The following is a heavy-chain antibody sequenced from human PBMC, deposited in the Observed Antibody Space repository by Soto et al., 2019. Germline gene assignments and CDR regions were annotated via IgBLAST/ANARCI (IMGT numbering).Heavy chain of an antibody. Sequence: SETLSLTCAVSGYSISSGYYWGWIRQPPGKGLEWIGSIYHSGSTYYNPPLKSRVTISVDTSKNQFSLKLSSVTAADTAVYYCARDSARYYYDSRPGSFDIWGQGTMVTVSS. CDR1: GYSISSGYY. J-gene: IGHJ3*02. CDR2: IYHSGST. CDR3: ARDSARYYYDSRPGSFDI. D-gene: IGHD3-22*01. V-gene: IGHV4-38-2*02.